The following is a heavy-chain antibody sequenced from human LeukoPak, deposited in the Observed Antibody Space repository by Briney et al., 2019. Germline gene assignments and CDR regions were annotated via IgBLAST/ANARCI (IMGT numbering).Heavy chain of an antibody. CDR2: IYYSGST. Sequence: PSETLSLTCTVSGGSISSGGYYWSWIRQHPGKGLEWIGYIYYSGSTYYNPSLKSRVTISVDTSKNQFSLKLSSATAADTAVYYCARVGRVAVAAYFDYWGQGTLVTVSS. CDR3: ARVGRVAVAAYFDY. D-gene: IGHD6-19*01. CDR1: GGSISSGGYY. J-gene: IGHJ4*02. V-gene: IGHV4-31*03.